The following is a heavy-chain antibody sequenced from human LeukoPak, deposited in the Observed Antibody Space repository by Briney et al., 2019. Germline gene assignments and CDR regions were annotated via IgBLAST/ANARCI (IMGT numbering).Heavy chain of an antibody. CDR1: GGSFTGYY. J-gene: IGHJ4*02. Sequence: PSETLSLTCAVYGGSFTGYYWSCVRQPPGKGLEWVGEINHSGSTNYNPSLKSRVTISVDTSKNQLCQMLSSVTAADAAVYYCARRSGIVVAGTRSPNKGFDYWGEAAMVTVS. CDR2: INHSGST. V-gene: IGHV4-34*01. D-gene: IGHD6-19*01. CDR3: ARRSGIVVAGTRSPNKGFDY.